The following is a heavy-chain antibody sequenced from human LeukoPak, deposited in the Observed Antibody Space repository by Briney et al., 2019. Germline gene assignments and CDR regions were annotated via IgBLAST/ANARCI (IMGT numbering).Heavy chain of an antibody. CDR2: IYHSGST. J-gene: IGHJ5*02. CDR3: ARVGYQLRLYWFDP. D-gene: IGHD2-2*01. CDR1: GGSISSGGYY. V-gene: IGHV4-31*03. Sequence: SQTLSLTCTVSGGSISSGGYYWSWIRQHPGKGLEWIGYIYHSGSTYYNPSLKSRVTISVDTSKNQFSLKLSSVTAADTAVYYCARVGYQLRLYWFDPWGQGTLVTVSS.